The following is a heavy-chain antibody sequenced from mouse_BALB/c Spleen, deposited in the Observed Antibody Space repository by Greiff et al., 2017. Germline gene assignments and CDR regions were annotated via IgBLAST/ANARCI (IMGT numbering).Heavy chain of an antibody. CDR3: ARGSSYALDY. V-gene: IGHV1S29*02. CDR2: IYPYNGGT. D-gene: IGHD1-1*01. CDR1: GYTFTDYN. J-gene: IGHJ2*01. Sequence: EVQGVESGPELVKPGASVKISCKASGYTFTDYNMHWVKQSHGKSLEWIGYIYPYNGGTGYNQKFKSKATLTVDNSSSTAYMELRSLTSEDSAVYYCARGSSYALDYWGQGTTLTVSS.